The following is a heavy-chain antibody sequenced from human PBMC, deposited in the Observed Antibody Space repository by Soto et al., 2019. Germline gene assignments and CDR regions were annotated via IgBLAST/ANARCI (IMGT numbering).Heavy chain of an antibody. V-gene: IGHV1-3*01. CDR1: GYTFTSYA. CDR2: INAGNGNT. D-gene: IGHD3-22*01. J-gene: IGHJ4*02. CDR3: ARVYDSSGYSAY. Sequence: QVQLVQSGAEVKKPGASVKVSCKASGYTFTSYAMHWVRQAPGQRLEWMGWINAGNGNTKYSQKFQGRVTITRDTSASTAYMELSSLRSEDTAVYYCARVYDSSGYSAYWGQGTLVTVSS.